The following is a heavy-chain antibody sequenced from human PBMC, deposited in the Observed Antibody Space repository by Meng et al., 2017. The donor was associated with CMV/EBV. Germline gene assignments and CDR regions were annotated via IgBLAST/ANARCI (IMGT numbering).Heavy chain of an antibody. CDR2: INHSGST. V-gene: IGHV4-34*01. J-gene: IGHJ5*02. CDR3: ARGGNWFDP. CDR1: GGSFSGYY. Sequence: QGQLKRGGEGVLKPWEALPLTCAVYGGSFSGYYWSWIRQPPGKGLEWIGEINHSGSTNYNPSLKSRVTISVDTSKNQFSLKLSSVTAADTAVYYCARGGNWFDPWGQGTLVTVSS.